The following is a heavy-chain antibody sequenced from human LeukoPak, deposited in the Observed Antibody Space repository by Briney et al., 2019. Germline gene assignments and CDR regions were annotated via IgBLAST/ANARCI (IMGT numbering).Heavy chain of an antibody. J-gene: IGHJ2*01. CDR2: IKQDRSEK. CDR1: GFTFSNYW. V-gene: IGHV3-7*01. CDR3: TRDRHGDTSDWYFDL. D-gene: IGHD4-17*01. Sequence: GGSLRLSCAASGFTFSNYWMSWVRQAPGKGLEWVANIKQDRSEKYYVDSVKGRFTISRDNAKNSIYLQMCSLRAEDTAAYYCTRDRHGDTSDWYFDLWDRSPLVAVSS.